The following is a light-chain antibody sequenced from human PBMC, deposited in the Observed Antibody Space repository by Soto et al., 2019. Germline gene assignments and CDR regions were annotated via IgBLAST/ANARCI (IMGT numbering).Light chain of an antibody. J-gene: IGKJ3*01. CDR2: DAS. V-gene: IGKV3-11*01. CDR3: QQRSNWRFT. CDR1: QSVSSY. Sequence: EIVWTQAPATLSLSPGERATLSCRASQSVSSYLAWYQQKPGQAPRLLIYDASNRATGIPARFSGGGSGTDFTLNISSLKHDDFAVYYCQQRSNWRFTFGPGTRVDIK.